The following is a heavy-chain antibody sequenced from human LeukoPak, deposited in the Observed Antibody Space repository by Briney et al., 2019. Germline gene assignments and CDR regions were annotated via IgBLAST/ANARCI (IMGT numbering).Heavy chain of an antibody. J-gene: IGHJ4*02. D-gene: IGHD2-15*01. V-gene: IGHV4-59*01. CDR2: IYYSGST. Sequence: SETLSLTCTVSGGSISSYYWSWIRQPSGKGLEWIGYIYYSGSTKYNPSLKSRVAISVDTSKNQFSLKLSSVTAADTAVYYCARRYCSGGSCYYFYFDYWGQGTLVTVSS. CDR3: ARRYCSGGSCYYFYFDY. CDR1: GGSISSYY.